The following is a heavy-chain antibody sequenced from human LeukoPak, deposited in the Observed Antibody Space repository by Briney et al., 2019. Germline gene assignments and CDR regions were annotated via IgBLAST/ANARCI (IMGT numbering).Heavy chain of an antibody. J-gene: IGHJ6*03. CDR1: GGSISSSSYY. D-gene: IGHD3-22*01. V-gene: IGHV4-39*07. Sequence: SETLSLTCTVSGGSISSSSYYWSWIRQPPGKGLEWIGEINHSGSTNYNPSLKSRVTISVDTSKNQFSLKLSSVTAADTAVYYCARCSPSYYYDSSGYYYYYYYMDVWGKGTTVTVSS. CDR2: INHSGST. CDR3: ARCSPSYYYDSSGYYYYYYYMDV.